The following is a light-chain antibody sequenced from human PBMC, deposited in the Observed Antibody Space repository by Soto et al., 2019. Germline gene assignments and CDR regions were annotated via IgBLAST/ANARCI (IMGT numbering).Light chain of an antibody. CDR3: AAWDDSLNGWV. Sequence: QAVVTQPPSVSEAPRQRVTISCSGSSSNIGNNAVNWYQQLPGKAPKLLIYYDDLLPSGVSDRFSGSKSGTSASLAISGLQYEDEADYYCAAWDDSLNGWVFGGGTKVTVL. J-gene: IGLJ3*02. CDR1: SSNIGNNA. V-gene: IGLV1-36*01. CDR2: YDD.